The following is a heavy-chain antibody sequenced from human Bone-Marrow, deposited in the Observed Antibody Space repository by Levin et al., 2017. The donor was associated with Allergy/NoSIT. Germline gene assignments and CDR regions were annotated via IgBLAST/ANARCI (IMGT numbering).Heavy chain of an antibody. CDR3: AKDSYYYDSSGYFRP. V-gene: IGHV3-23*01. CDR2: ISGSGGST. Sequence: LSLTCAASGFTFSSSAMSWVRQAPGKGLEWVSAISGSGGSTYYADSVKGRFTISRDNSKNTLYLQMNSLRAEDTAVYYCAKDSYYYDSSGYFRPWGQGTLVTVSS. J-gene: IGHJ5*02. CDR1: GFTFSSSA. D-gene: IGHD3-22*01.